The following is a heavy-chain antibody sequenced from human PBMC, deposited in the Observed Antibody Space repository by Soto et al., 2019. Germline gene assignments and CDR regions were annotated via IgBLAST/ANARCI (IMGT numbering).Heavy chain of an antibody. CDR1: GASITSSNW. CDR3: ARDRVAAPWYYFDS. J-gene: IGHJ4*02. V-gene: IGHV4-4*02. D-gene: IGHD6-19*01. CDR2: IYHRGNI. Sequence: QVQLQESGPGLVKPTGTLSLTCAVSGASITSSNWWSWVRQPPGKGLEWIGEIYHRGNIDYNPAPQRRVTISIDKSKYQLSLTLSSVTAADTAVYYCARDRVAAPWYYFDSWGQGTLVTVSS.